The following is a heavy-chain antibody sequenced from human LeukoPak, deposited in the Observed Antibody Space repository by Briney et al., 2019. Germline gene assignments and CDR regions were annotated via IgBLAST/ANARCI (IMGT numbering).Heavy chain of an antibody. Sequence: GASVKVSCKASGGTFSSYAISWVRQAPGQGLEWMGGIIPIFGTANYAQKFQGRVTITADESTSTAYMELSSLRSEDTAVYYCARVSGDYYDSSGYYSAIDYWGQGTLVTVSS. CDR3: ARVSGDYYDSSGYYSAIDY. J-gene: IGHJ4*02. CDR2: IIPIFGTA. CDR1: GGTFSSYA. V-gene: IGHV1-69*13. D-gene: IGHD3-22*01.